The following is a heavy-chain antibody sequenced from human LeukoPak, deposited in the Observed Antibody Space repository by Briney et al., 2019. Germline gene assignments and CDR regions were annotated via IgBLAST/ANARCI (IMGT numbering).Heavy chain of an antibody. J-gene: IGHJ4*02. CDR2: INPSGGST. V-gene: IGHV1-46*01. Sequence: ASAKVSCKASGYTFTSYYMHWVRQAPGQGLEWMGIINPSGGSTSYAQKFQGRVTMTRDMSTSTVYMELSSLRSEDTAVYYCARKDSSGYLYYWGQGTLVTVSS. CDR3: ARKDSSGYLYY. CDR1: GYTFTSYY. D-gene: IGHD3-22*01.